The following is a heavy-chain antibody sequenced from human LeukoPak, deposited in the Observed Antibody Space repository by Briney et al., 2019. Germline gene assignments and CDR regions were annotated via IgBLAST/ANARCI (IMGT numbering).Heavy chain of an antibody. CDR3: ARGKGYNTPFDY. D-gene: IGHD5-24*01. CDR2: INHSGST. J-gene: IGHJ4*02. V-gene: IGHV4-34*01. Sequence: SETLSLTCAVYGGSFSGHYWTWIRQPPGKGLEWIGEINHSGSTNYNPSLKSRVTISVDTSKNQFSLKLTSVAAADTAIYFCARGKGYNTPFDYWGQGILVTVSS. CDR1: GGSFSGHY.